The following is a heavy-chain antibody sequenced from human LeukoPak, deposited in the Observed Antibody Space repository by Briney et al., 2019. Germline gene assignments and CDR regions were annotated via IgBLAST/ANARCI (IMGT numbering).Heavy chain of an antibody. D-gene: IGHD6-13*01. V-gene: IGHV3-7*01. Sequence: GGSLRLSCAASGFTFSSYWMSWVRQAPGTGLECVPNIKQGGSEKYYVDSVKGRFTISRDNAKNSLYLQMNSLRAEDTAVYYCARDSSSWIYYYYYYMDVWGKGTTVTVSS. CDR2: IKQGGSEK. J-gene: IGHJ6*03. CDR1: GFTFSSYW. CDR3: ARDSSSWIYYYYYYMDV.